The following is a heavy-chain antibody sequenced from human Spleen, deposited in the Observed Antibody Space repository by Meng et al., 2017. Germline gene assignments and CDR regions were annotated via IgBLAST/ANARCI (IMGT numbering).Heavy chain of an antibody. Sequence: SETLSLTCTVSGGSISSYYWCWIRQHPGKGLEWIGYIYYSGSTNYNPSLKSRVTISVDTSKNQFSLMLRSVTAADTAVYYCARVGTYPVHFDYWGQGTLVTVSS. V-gene: IGHV4-59*01. J-gene: IGHJ4*02. CDR3: ARVGTYPVHFDY. CDR2: IYYSGST. CDR1: GGSISSYY. D-gene: IGHD1-1*01.